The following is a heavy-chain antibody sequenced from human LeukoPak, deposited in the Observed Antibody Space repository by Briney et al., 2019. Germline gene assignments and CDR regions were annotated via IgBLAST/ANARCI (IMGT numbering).Heavy chain of an antibody. CDR2: FYYSGST. J-gene: IGHJ6*02. V-gene: IGHV4-59*01. Sequence: SETLSLTCTVSGGSISTYYWSWIRQPPGMGLERIGYFYYSGSTNYNPSLKSRVTISVDTSKNQFSLKLSSVTAADTAVYYCARDTRDGYYYYYGMDVWGQGTTVTVSS. CDR1: GGSISTYY. CDR3: ARDTRDGYYYYYGMDV.